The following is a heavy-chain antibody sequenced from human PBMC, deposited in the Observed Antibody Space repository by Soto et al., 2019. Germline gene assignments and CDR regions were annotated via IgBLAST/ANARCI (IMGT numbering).Heavy chain of an antibody. CDR2: IFYSGNT. Sequence: QVQLQESGPGLVKPSQTLSLTCTVSGGSMSSDDYYCTWIRQPPGKGLERIGYIFYSGNTYYNPSLKSRVTISVDTSKNQFSLQLSSVTAADPAVYYCARLDNSAYYSNHKPSYFDSWGQGTLVTVSS. J-gene: IGHJ4*02. V-gene: IGHV4-31*03. CDR1: GGSMSSDDYY. CDR3: ARLDNSAYYSNHKPSYFDS. D-gene: IGHD3-22*01.